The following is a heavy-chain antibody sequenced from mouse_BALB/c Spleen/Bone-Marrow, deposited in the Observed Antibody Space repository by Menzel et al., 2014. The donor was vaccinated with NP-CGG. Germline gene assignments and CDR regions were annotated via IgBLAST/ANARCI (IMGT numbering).Heavy chain of an antibody. V-gene: IGHV1-69*02. CDR1: GYTFXSYW. J-gene: IGHJ4*01. D-gene: IGHD1-1*01. CDR2: IDPSGSYT. Sequence: SGAELVKPGASVKLSCKASGYTFXSYWMHWVKQRPGQGLEWIGEIDPSGSYTEYNQNFKGKATLTVDKSSSTAYIQLSSLTSEDSAVYYCARLGIYYYGSSYGAMDYWGQGTSVTVSS. CDR3: ARLGIYYYGSSYGAMDY.